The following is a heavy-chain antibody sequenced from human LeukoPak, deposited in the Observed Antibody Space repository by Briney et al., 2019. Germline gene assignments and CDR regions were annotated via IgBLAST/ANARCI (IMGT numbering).Heavy chain of an antibody. CDR2: IYTIGTT. V-gene: IGHV4-4*07. CDR1: GGSLSRYY. J-gene: IGHJ4*02. D-gene: IGHD2-21*02. CDR3: ARGGAYCGGDCYLDY. Sequence: PSETLSLTCTVSGGSLSRYYWNWIRQPAGKGLEWIGRIYTIGTTTYNPSLKSRVTMSVDTSKNQFSLKLSSVTAADTAVYYCARGGAYCGGDCYLDYWGQGTLVTVSS.